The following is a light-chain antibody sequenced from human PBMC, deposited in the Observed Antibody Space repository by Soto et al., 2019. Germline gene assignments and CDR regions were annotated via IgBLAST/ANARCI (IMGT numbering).Light chain of an antibody. CDR1: SSDVGGYNY. CDR2: DVS. V-gene: IGLV2-14*01. J-gene: IGLJ2*01. CDR3: SSYTISSALVV. Sequence: QSALTKPASVSGSPGQSITISCTGTSSDVGGYNYVSWYQQHPGKAPKLMIYDVSNRPSGVSNRFSGSKSGNTASLAISGLQAEDDDDYYGSSYTISSALVVFGGGTKLTVL.